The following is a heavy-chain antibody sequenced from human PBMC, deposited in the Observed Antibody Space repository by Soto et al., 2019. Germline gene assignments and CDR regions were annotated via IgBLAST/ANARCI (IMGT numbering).Heavy chain of an antibody. CDR1: GYRFTSYW. CDR3: ARVGRSTGAAAEYFFDY. V-gene: IGHV5-51*01. CDR2: IYPPDSDT. D-gene: IGHD2-2*01. Sequence: PGESLKISCGASGYRFTSYWIGWVRQMPGKGLEWMGIIYPPDSDTRYSPSFQGQVTISVDKSISTAYLQWSSLRASDTDMYYCARVGRSTGAAAEYFFDYWGQGTPVTVSS. J-gene: IGHJ4*02.